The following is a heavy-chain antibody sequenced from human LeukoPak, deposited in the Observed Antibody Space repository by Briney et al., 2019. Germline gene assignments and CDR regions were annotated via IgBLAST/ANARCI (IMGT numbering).Heavy chain of an antibody. CDR3: ARTGVWFRELSHRPD. D-gene: IGHD3-10*01. J-gene: IGHJ4*02. CDR2: INPNSGDT. V-gene: IGHV1-2*02. CDR1: GYTFIGYY. Sequence: ASVKISCKASGYTFIGYYIHWVRQAPGHGLEWMGWINPNSGDTNYAQKFQGRVTMTRDTSISTAYMGLSSLISDDTAFYYCARTGVWFRELSHRPDWGQGTLVTVSS.